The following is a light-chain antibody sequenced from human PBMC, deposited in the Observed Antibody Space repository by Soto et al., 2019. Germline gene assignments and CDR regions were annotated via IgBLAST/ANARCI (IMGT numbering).Light chain of an antibody. J-gene: IGKJ4*01. Sequence: EIVLTQSPATLSLSPGERATLSCRASQSVCSYLAWYQQKPGQAPRLLIYDASNRATGIPARFSGSGSGTDFTLTISSLEPEDFAVYYCQQRSNRLTFGGGTKVEIK. CDR1: QSVCSY. CDR2: DAS. V-gene: IGKV3-11*01. CDR3: QQRSNRLT.